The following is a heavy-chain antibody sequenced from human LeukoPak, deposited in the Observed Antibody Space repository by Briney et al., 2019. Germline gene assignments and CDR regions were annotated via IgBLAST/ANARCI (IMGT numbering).Heavy chain of an antibody. CDR2: INSDGSST. CDR3: ARQNSGSYSYYFDY. V-gene: IGHV3-74*01. Sequence: GGSLRLSCAASGFTFSSYWMHWVRQAPGKGLVWVSRINSDGSSTSYADSVKGRFTISRYNAKNTLYLQMNSLRAEDTAVYYCARQNSGSYSYYFDYWGQGTLVTVTS. D-gene: IGHD1-26*01. J-gene: IGHJ4*02. CDR1: GFTFSSYW.